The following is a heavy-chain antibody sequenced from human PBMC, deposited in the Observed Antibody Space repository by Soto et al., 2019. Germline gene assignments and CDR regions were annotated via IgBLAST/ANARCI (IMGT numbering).Heavy chain of an antibody. CDR3: ARGDKGAFDL. CDR2: VHSDGSST. J-gene: IGHJ3*01. CDR1: GFTFSYYW. V-gene: IGHV3-74*01. Sequence: EVQLVETEGGLVQPGGSLRRSCAASGFTFSYYWMHWVRQAPGQGLVWVSRVHSDGSSTTYADSVKGRFTISRDNAKNTVYLQMNSLRAEDTAVYYCARGDKGAFDLWGQGTMVTVSS. D-gene: IGHD2-21*02.